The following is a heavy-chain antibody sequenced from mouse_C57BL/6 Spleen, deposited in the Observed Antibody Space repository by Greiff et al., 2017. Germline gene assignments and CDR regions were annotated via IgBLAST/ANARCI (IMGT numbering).Heavy chain of an antibody. V-gene: IGHV1-5*01. CDR2: LYPGTSDT. Sequence: VQLQQSGTVLARPGASVRMSCTTSGYTFTSSWMHLVKQRPGQGLGWIGALYPGTSDTSYNQKFKGKAKQPAVTSASTADIELSSLTNGDSAVYYCTRDFDYWGQGTTLTVSS. J-gene: IGHJ2*01. CDR3: TRDFDY. CDR1: GYTFTSSW.